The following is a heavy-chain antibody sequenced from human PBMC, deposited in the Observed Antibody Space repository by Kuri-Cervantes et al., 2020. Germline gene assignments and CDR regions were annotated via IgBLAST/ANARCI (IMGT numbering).Heavy chain of an antibody. D-gene: IGHD6-19*01. CDR1: GFTFSSYA. CDR2: ISSSSSYI. J-gene: IGHJ2*01. CDR3: ARIAVIAQWFFGL. Sequence: GESLKISCAASGFTFSSYAMHWVRQAPGKGLEWVSSISSSSSYIYYADSVKGRFTISRDNAKNSLYLQMNSLRAEDTAVYYCARIAVIAQWFFGLWGRGALVTVSS. V-gene: IGHV3-21*01.